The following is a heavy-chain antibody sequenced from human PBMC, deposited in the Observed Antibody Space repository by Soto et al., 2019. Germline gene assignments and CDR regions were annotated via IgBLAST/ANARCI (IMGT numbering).Heavy chain of an antibody. CDR3: AKNYYFDC. D-gene: IGHD3-10*01. CDR1: GFTFSSYA. CDR2: INRNGGSA. J-gene: IGHJ4*02. V-gene: IGHV3-23*01. Sequence: EVQLLDSGGGLVQPGGSLRLSCEASGFTFSSYAMSWVRQAPGKGLEWVSSINRNGGSANYADSVKGRFTISRDDSKNILSLQMNSLRAEDTAIYYCAKNYYFDCWGQGTRVTVSS.